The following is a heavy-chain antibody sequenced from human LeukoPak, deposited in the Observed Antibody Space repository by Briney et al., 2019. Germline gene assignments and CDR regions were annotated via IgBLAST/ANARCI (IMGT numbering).Heavy chain of an antibody. CDR2: FDPEDGET. V-gene: IGHV1-24*01. J-gene: IGHJ6*03. D-gene: IGHD6-6*01. CDR3: ARGASSSSHRGYYYYYMDV. Sequence: GASVKVSCKVSGYTLTELSMHWVRQAPGKGLEWMGGFDPEDGETIYAQKFQGRVTMTEDTSTDTAYMELSSLRSEDTAVYYCARGASSSSHRGYYYYYMDVWGKGTTVTVSS. CDR1: GYTLTELS.